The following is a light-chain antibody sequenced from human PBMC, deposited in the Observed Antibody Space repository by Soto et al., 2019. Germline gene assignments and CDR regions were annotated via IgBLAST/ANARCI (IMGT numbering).Light chain of an antibody. V-gene: IGLV1-40*01. CDR3: QSYDSSLSGVV. CDR2: GNI. Sequence: QPVLTQPPSVSGAPGQRGTISCTGSSSNIGAGYEVHWYQQLPGTAPKLLIYGNIYRPSGVPDRFSGSKSGTSVSLAITGLPAEAEADYHCQSYDSSLSGVVFGGGTKLTVL. J-gene: IGLJ2*01. CDR1: SSNIGAGYE.